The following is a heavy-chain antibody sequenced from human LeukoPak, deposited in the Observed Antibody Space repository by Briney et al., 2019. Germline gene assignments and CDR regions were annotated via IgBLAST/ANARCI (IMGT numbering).Heavy chain of an antibody. CDR3: ARGHYDVLAASYKWTPDY. J-gene: IGHJ4*02. D-gene: IGHD3-9*01. Sequence: SGGSLRLSCAASGFTFNDYYMSWIRQAPGKGLEWLSYINIGGTNTNYADSVKGRFTTSRDNAKNSLSLQLNSPRVEDTAVYYCARGHYDVLAASYKWTPDYWGQGTLVTVSS. CDR1: GFTFNDYY. CDR2: INIGGTNT. V-gene: IGHV3-11*06.